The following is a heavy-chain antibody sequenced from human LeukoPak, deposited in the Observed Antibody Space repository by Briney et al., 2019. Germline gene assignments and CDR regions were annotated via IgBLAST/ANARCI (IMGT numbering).Heavy chain of an antibody. CDR2: ISAYNGNT. CDR3: ARYPQGYDILTGYWYYGMDV. D-gene: IGHD3-9*01. J-gene: IGHJ6*02. V-gene: IGHV1-18*01. Sequence: GASVKVSCKASGYTFTSYGISWVRQAPGQGLEWMGWISAYNGNTNYAQKLQGRVTMTTDTSTSTAYMELRSLRSDGTAVYYCARYPQGYDILTGYWYYGMDVWGQGTTVTVSS. CDR1: GYTFTSYG.